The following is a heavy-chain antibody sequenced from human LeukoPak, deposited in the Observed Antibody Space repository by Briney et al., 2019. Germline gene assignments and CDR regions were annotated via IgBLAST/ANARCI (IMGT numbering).Heavy chain of an antibody. D-gene: IGHD3-10*01. V-gene: IGHV3-21*01. CDR1: GFTFSSYG. CDR3: ARENHGSFDY. Sequence: PGGSLRLSCAASGFTFSSYGMHWVRQAPGKGLEWVSSISHTSTYIYYADSLKGRFAISRDNAKNSLYLQMNSLRAEDTAVYYCARENHGSFDYWGQGTLVTVSS. CDR2: ISHTSTYI. J-gene: IGHJ4*02.